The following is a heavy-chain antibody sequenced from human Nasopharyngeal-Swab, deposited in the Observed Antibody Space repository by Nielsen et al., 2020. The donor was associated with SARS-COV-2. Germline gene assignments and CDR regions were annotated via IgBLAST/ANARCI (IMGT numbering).Heavy chain of an antibody. Sequence: GESLKISCAASGFTFNNYNFNWVRQAPGKGLEWVSSISSSSSYIYYADSVKGRFTISRDNAKNSLYLQMNSLRVEDTAVYYCARLGGQTEIMMYAGGYLDVWGKGTTVTVSS. D-gene: IGHD2-8*01. CDR3: ARLGGQTEIMMYAGGYLDV. CDR1: GFTFNNYN. CDR2: ISSSSSYI. V-gene: IGHV3-21*01. J-gene: IGHJ6*03.